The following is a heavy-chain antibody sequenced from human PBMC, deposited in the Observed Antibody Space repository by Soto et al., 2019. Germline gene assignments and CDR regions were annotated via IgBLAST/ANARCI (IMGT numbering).Heavy chain of an antibody. CDR2: IDYSGST. CDR1: GGSISSGGYY. D-gene: IGHD2-15*01. CDR3: ARTIVVVVAATSHWFDP. Sequence: QVQLQESGPGLVKPSQTLSLTCTVSGGSISSGGYYWSWIRQHPGKGLEWIGYIDYSGSTYYNPSLKRRVTISVDTSKNQFSLKLSSVTAADTAVYYCARTIVVVVAATSHWFDPWGQGTLVTVSS. J-gene: IGHJ5*02. V-gene: IGHV4-31*03.